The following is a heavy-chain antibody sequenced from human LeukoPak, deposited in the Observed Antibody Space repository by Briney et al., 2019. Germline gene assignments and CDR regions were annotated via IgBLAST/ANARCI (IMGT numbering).Heavy chain of an antibody. Sequence: GGSLRLSCAASGFTFSSYEMNWVRQAPGKGLEWVSYISSSGSTIYYAASVKGRFTISRDNAKNSLYLQMNSLRAEDTAVYYCARLLGSGYIDYWGQGTLVTVSS. V-gene: IGHV3-48*03. CDR1: GFTFSSYE. CDR2: ISSSGSTI. D-gene: IGHD3-22*01. J-gene: IGHJ4*02. CDR3: ARLLGSGYIDY.